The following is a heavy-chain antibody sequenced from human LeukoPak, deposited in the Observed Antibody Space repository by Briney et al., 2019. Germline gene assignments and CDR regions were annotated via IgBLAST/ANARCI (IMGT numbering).Heavy chain of an antibody. CDR2: IYPGDSDT. D-gene: IGHD5-24*01. Sequence: GASLQISCKCSGSIFTSYWIGGGRQLPGKGLEWMGIIYPGDSDTRYSPSFQGQVTISADKSISTAYLQWSSLKASDTAMYYCARLAEMATIWMDVWGQGTTVTVSS. CDR3: ARLAEMATIWMDV. V-gene: IGHV5-51*01. J-gene: IGHJ6*02. CDR1: GSIFTSYW.